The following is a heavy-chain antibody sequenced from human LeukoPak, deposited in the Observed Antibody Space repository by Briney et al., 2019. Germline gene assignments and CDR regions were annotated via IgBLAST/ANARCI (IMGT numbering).Heavy chain of an antibody. Sequence: GGSLRLSCAASGFTFSSSWMSWVRQAPGKGLEWVANIKQDGSEKYYVDSVKGRFTISRDNAKNSLYLQMNSLRAEDTAVYYCAREAYYYDSSGYSDYWGQGTLVTVSS. CDR2: IKQDGSEK. CDR1: GFTFSSSW. J-gene: IGHJ4*02. CDR3: AREAYYYDSSGYSDY. V-gene: IGHV3-7*01. D-gene: IGHD3-22*01.